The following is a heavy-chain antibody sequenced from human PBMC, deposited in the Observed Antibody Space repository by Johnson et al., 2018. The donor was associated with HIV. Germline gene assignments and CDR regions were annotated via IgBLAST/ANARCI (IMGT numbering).Heavy chain of an antibody. J-gene: IGHJ3*02. CDR2: IGTAGDT. CDR1: GFTFSSYD. D-gene: IGHD3-9*01. Sequence: VQLVESGGGLVQPGGSLRLSCAASGFTFSSYDMHWVRQATGKGLEWVSAIGTAGDTYYPGSVKGRFTISRENAKNTLYLQMNSLRVDDTAVYYCARDPDWSAFDIWGQGTMVTVSS. CDR3: ARDPDWSAFDI. V-gene: IGHV3-13*01.